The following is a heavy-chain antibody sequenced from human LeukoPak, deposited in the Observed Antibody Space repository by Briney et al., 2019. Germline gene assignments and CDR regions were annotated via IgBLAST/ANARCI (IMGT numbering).Heavy chain of an antibody. CDR3: ARTTNYYYYMDV. CDR2: IYYSGST. V-gene: IGHV4-59*11. CDR1: GGSISSHY. Sequence: SETLSLTCTVSGGSISSHYWSWIRQPPGKGLEWIGYIYYSGSTNYNPSLKSRVTISVDTSKNQFSLKLSSVTAADTAVYYCARTTNYYYYMDVWAKGPRSPSP. J-gene: IGHJ6*03. D-gene: IGHD4-17*01.